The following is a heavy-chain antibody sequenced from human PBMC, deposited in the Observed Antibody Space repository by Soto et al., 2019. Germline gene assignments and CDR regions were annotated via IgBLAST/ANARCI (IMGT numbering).Heavy chain of an antibody. Sequence: QVQLQESGPGLVKPSQTLSLTCTVSGGSISSGGYYWSWIRQHPGKGLEWIGYIYDSGSTYYNPSLKRLVTRSEDTSKNHFSLKLSSVTAADTAVYYCARDYCSSTSCPTSYYYGMDVWGQGTTVTVSS. J-gene: IGHJ6*02. CDR1: GGSISSGGYY. V-gene: IGHV4-31*01. D-gene: IGHD2-2*01. CDR2: IYDSGST. CDR3: ARDYCSSTSCPTSYYYGMDV.